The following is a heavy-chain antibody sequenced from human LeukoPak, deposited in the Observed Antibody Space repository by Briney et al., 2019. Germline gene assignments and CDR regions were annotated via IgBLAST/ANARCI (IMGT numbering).Heavy chain of an antibody. D-gene: IGHD6-19*01. V-gene: IGHV4-59*08. Sequence: SETLSLTCTVSGGSVSPHYWSWIRQPPGRGLEWIGYIFYSGISNYNPSLKSRVTISVDTSRNQLSLKLSSVTAADTAVYYCARTSPAVAGYYFDYWGQGTLVTVSS. CDR3: ARTSPAVAGYYFDY. CDR1: GGSVSPHY. CDR2: IFYSGIS. J-gene: IGHJ4*02.